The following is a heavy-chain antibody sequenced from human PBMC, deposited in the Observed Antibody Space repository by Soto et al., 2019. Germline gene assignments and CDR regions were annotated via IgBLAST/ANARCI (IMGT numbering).Heavy chain of an antibody. CDR2: IIPIFGTA. D-gene: IGHD5-18*01. Sequence: SVKVSCKASGGTFSSYAISWVRQAPGQGLEWMGGIIPIFGTANYAQKFQGRVTITADESTSTAYMELSSLRSEDTAVYYCARDLCLVDTAMVIYYYYYGMDVWGQGTTVTVSS. V-gene: IGHV1-69*13. CDR1: GGTFSSYA. J-gene: IGHJ6*02. CDR3: ARDLCLVDTAMVIYYYYYGMDV.